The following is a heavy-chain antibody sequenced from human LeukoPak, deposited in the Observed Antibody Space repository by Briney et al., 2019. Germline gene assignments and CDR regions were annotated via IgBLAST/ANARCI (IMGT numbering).Heavy chain of an antibody. J-gene: IGHJ4*02. D-gene: IGHD5/OR15-5a*01. Sequence: ASVKVSCKASGYPFSDYYIHWVRQAPGQGLEWMGWINPNSGGTNSAQKFQGRVTMTRDTSISTAYMELSGLRSDDTAVYYCARDPHIVSTNFDYWGQGTLVTVSS. CDR1: GYPFSDYY. V-gene: IGHV1-2*02. CDR3: ARDPHIVSTNFDY. CDR2: INPNSGGT.